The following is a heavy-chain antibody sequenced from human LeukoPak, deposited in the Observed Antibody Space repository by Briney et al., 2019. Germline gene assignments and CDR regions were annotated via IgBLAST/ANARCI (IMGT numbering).Heavy chain of an antibody. CDR2: IYYSGST. CDR3: ARESPVAAAAAFA. Sequence: SETLSLTCTVSGGSISSSSYYWSWIRQHPGKGLEWIGYIYYSGSTYYNPSLKSRVTISVDTSKNQFSLRLSSVTAADTAVYYCARESPVAAAAAFAWGQGTLVTVSS. J-gene: IGHJ4*02. CDR1: GGSISSSSYY. D-gene: IGHD6-13*01. V-gene: IGHV4-31*03.